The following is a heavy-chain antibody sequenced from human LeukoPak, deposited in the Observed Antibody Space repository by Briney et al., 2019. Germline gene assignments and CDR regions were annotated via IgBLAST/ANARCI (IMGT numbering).Heavy chain of an antibody. CDR3: ARSRGLLWFGEFTDD. J-gene: IGHJ4*02. CDR2: INSDGSST. Sequence: GGSLRLSCAASGFTFSSSWMHWVRQAPGKGLVWVSRINSDGSSTNYAASVKGRFTISRDNAKNTLYLQMHSLRAEDTAMYYCARSRGLLWFGEFTDDWGQGTLVTVSS. CDR1: GFTFSSSW. D-gene: IGHD3-10*01. V-gene: IGHV3-74*01.